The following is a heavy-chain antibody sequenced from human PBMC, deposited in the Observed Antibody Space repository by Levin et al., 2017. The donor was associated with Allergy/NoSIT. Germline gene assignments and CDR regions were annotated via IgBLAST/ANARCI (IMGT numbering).Heavy chain of an antibody. J-gene: IGHJ4*02. V-gene: IGHV1-2*02. D-gene: IGHD6-19*01. CDR3: ARAPYSSGWYKGDY. CDR2: INPKSGGT. CDR1: GYTFTGYY. Sequence: GESLKISCKASGYTFTGYYMHWVRQAPGQGLEWMGWINPKSGGTNYAQKFQGRVTMTRDTSISTAYMELSRLRSDDTAVYYCARAPYSSGWYKGDYWGQGTLVTVSS.